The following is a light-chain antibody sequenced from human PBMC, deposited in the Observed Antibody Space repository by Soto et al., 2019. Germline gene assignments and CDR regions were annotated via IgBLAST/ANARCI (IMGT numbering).Light chain of an antibody. J-gene: IGKJ5*01. Sequence: IVLTQSPGTLCLSPGERATLSCRASQSVSSSYLAWYQQKPGQAPRLLIYGASSRATGIPDRFSGSGSGTDFTLTISRLEPEDFAVYYCQQRQSWPITFGQGTRLEI. CDR3: QQRQSWPIT. CDR1: QSVSSSY. V-gene: IGKV3-20*01. CDR2: GAS.